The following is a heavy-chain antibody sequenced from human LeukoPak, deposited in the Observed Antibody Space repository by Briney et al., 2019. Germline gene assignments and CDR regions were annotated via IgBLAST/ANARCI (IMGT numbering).Heavy chain of an antibody. V-gene: IGHV4-38-2*02. D-gene: IGHD3-22*01. Sequence: SETLSLTCAVSGYSISSGFHWGWIRQPPGTGLEWIGSIYHGGSTYYNPSLKSRVTISVDTSKNQFSLKLSSVTAADTAIYYCARDRRNSAYYYDSGGYYVEYWGQGTLVTASS. CDR1: GYSISSGFH. J-gene: IGHJ4*02. CDR3: ARDRRNSAYYYDSGGYYVEY. CDR2: IYHGGST.